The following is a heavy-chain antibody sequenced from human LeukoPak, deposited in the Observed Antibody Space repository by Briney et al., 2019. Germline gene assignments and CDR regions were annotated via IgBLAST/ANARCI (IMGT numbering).Heavy chain of an antibody. D-gene: IGHD2-2*01. CDR2: ISAYNGNT. V-gene: IGHV1-18*01. CDR1: GYTFTSYG. J-gene: IGHJ5*02. CDR3: ARMLWGYGSYPNWFDP. Sequence: GASVKVSCKASGYTFTSYGISWVRQAPGQGLEWMGWISAYNGNTNYAQKLQGRVTMTTDTSTSTAYMELRSLRSDDTAVYYCARMLWGYGSYPNWFDPWGQGTLVTVSS.